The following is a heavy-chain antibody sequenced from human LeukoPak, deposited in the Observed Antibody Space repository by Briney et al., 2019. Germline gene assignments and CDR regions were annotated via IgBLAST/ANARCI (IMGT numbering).Heavy chain of an antibody. J-gene: IGHJ4*02. CDR1: GFTFSSYA. CDR2: ISYDGSNK. D-gene: IGHD4-17*01. CDR3: ARSNYGDYAPLDY. Sequence: GGSLRLPCAASGFTFSSYAMHWVRQAPGKGLEWVAVISYDGSNKYYADSVKGRFTISRDNSKNTLYLQMNSLRAEDTAVYYCARSNYGDYAPLDYWGQGTLVTVSS. V-gene: IGHV3-30*04.